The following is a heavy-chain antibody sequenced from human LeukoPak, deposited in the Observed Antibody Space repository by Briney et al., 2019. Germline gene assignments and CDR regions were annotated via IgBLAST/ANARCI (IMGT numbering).Heavy chain of an antibody. CDR1: GGSISSYY. CDR3: ARGMGALLGRAFDI. V-gene: IGHV4-59*12. CDR2: IYYSGST. Sequence: SETLSLTCTVSGGSISSYYWSWIRQPPGKGLEWIGYIYYSGSTNYNPSLKSRVTISVDTSKNQFSLKLSSVTAADTAVYYCARGMGALLGRAFDIWGQGTMVSVSS. D-gene: IGHD1-26*01. J-gene: IGHJ3*02.